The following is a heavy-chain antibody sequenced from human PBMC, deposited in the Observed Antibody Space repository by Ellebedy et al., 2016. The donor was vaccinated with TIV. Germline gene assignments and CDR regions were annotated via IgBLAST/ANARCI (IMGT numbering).Heavy chain of an antibody. CDR3: ARGLIFGVARY. V-gene: IGHV3-30*03. J-gene: IGHJ4*02. CDR2: ISYDGSNK. D-gene: IGHD3-3*01. Sequence: GGSLRLXCAASGFTFSSYGMHWVRQAPGKGLEWVAVISYDGSNKYYADSVKGRFTISRDNSKNTLYLQMNSLRAEDTAVYYCARGLIFGVARYWGQGTLVTVSS. CDR1: GFTFSSYG.